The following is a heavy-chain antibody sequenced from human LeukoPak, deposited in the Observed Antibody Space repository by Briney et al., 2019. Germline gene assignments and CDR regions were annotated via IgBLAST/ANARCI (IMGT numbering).Heavy chain of an antibody. CDR2: IWNDGSNK. V-gene: IGHV3-33*01. Sequence: GGSLRLSCAASGFTFSNNGMHWVRQAPGKGLEWVAVIWNDGSNKFYADSVKGRFTISRGNSKNTLCLQMNSLRAEDTAVYYCARDTQNALDIWGQGTMVTVSS. CDR3: ARDTQNALDI. J-gene: IGHJ3*02. CDR1: GFTFSNNG.